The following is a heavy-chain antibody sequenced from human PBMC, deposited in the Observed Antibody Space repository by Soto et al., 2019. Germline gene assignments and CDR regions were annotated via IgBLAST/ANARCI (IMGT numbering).Heavy chain of an antibody. CDR1: GGSFSDFA. D-gene: IGHD1-1*01. CDR2: IIPMFAAS. V-gene: IGHV1-69*01. CDR3: ARGGILSVAAALASYNVEKNSRFDS. J-gene: IGHJ4*02. Sequence: QVQLAQSGAEVRKPGSSVKVSCGASGGSFSDFAFSWVRQAPGQGLEWMGGIIPMFAASKYAQRFQDRFTITTDESTDTFYLALSSLTSGDTATYFCARGGILSVAAALASYNVEKNSRFDSWGQGTLVTVSS.